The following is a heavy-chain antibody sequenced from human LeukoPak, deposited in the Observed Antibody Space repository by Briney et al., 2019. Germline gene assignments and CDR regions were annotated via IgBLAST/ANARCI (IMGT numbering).Heavy chain of an antibody. CDR2: ISSSPSPI. Sequence: GGSLRLSCAASGFTFSSYEMNWVRQAPGKGLEWVSYISSSPSPIYYADSVKGRFTISRDNAKNSLYLQMNSLRAEDTAVYYCARVYDSNGFYDAFEIWGQGTMVTVSS. CDR3: ARVYDSNGFYDAFEI. V-gene: IGHV3-48*03. D-gene: IGHD3-22*01. J-gene: IGHJ3*02. CDR1: GFTFSSYE.